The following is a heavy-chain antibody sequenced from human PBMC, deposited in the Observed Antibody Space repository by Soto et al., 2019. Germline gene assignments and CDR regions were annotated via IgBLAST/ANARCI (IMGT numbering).Heavy chain of an antibody. CDR3: ATDMGHYDFWSGYYRNYYYGMDV. CDR2: FDPEDGET. CDR1: GGTFSSYA. J-gene: IGHJ6*02. D-gene: IGHD3-3*01. V-gene: IGHV1-24*01. Sequence: ASVKVSCTASGGTFSSYAISWVRQAPGKGLELMGGFDPEDGETIYAQKFQGRVTMTEDTSTDTAYMELSSLRSEDTAVYYCATDMGHYDFWSGYYRNYYYGMDVWGQGTTVTVSS.